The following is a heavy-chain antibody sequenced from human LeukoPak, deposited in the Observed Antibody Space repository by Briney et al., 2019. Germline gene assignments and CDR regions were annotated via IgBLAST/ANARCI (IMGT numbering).Heavy chain of an antibody. CDR3: ARVRGWLYFDF. D-gene: IGHD3-10*01. CDR1: GFTFSSYW. CDR2: INSDGSTT. Sequence: PGGSLRLSCVASGFTFSSYWMHWVRQAPGEGLVWVSRINSDGSTTTYADSVKGRFTISRDDSKNTLYLQMNSLRAEDTAVYYCARVRGWLYFDFWGQGTLVTVSS. J-gene: IGHJ4*02. V-gene: IGHV3-74*01.